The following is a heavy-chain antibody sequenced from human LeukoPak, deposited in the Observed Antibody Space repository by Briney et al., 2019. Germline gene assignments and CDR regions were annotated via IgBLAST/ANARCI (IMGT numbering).Heavy chain of an antibody. CDR3: ARHFVVATMAYYFDY. CDR1: GYTFTSYG. J-gene: IGHJ4*02. V-gene: IGHV1-18*01. CDR2: ISAYNGNT. D-gene: IGHD5-12*01. Sequence: ASVKVSCKASGYTFTSYGISWVRQAPGQGLEWMGWISAYNGNTNYAQKLQGRVTMTTDTSTSTAYVELRSLRSDDTAVYYCARHFVVATMAYYFDYWGQETLVAVSS.